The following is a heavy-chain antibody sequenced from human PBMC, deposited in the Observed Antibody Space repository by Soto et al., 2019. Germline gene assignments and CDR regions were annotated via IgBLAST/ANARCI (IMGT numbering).Heavy chain of an antibody. CDR1: GFTFSNAW. V-gene: IGHV3-15*01. CDR3: TSSMVRGDDAFDI. CDR2: IKSKTDGGTT. D-gene: IGHD3-10*01. Sequence: PGGSLRLSCAASGFTFSNAWMSWVRQAPGKGLEWVGRIKSKTDGGTTDYAAPVKGRFTISRDDSKNTLYLQMNSLKTEDTAVYYCTSSMVRGDDAFDIWGQGTMVTVSS. J-gene: IGHJ3*02.